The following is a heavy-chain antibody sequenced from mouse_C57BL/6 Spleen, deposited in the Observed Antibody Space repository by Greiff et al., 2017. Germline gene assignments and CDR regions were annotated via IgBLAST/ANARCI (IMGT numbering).Heavy chain of an antibody. CDR3: GRGTPAGAGGGDFAY. CDR2: FYPGSGST. D-gene: IGHD1-1*02. J-gene: IGHJ3*01. V-gene: IGHV1-55*01. CDR1: GYTFTSYW. Sequence: QVQLQQSGAELVKPGASVKLSCKASGYTFTSYWINWVKQRSGQGLEWIGWFYPGSGSTKYNEKFKNKATLTADTSSSTAYMQLSSLTSEDSAVYYCGRGTPAGAGGGDFAYWGKGTLVTVSA.